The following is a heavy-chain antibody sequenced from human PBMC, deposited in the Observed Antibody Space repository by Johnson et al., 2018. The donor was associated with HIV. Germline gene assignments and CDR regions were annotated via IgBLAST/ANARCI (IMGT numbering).Heavy chain of an antibody. D-gene: IGHD3-10*01. CDR3: AREGKDAFDI. Sequence: QVQLVESGGGVVQPGRSLRLSCAASGFTFSSYAMHWVRQAPGKGLEWVAVISYVGSNKYYADSVKGRFTISRDNSKNTLYLQMNSLRAEDTAVYYCAREGKDAFDIWGQGTMVTVSS. J-gene: IGHJ3*02. CDR2: ISYVGSNK. CDR1: GFTFSSYA. V-gene: IGHV3-30*14.